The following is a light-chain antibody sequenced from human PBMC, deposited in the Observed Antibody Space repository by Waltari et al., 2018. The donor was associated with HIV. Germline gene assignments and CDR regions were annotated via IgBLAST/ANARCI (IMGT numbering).Light chain of an antibody. J-gene: IGLJ3*02. CDR3: QVWDSSNEHVV. CDR1: NIGGKS. CDR2: YNS. V-gene: IGLV3-21*04. Sequence: SYVLPQPPSVSVAPGAAATISCGAWNIGGKSGHWYKQQPGQAPVLVTRYNSDRPSGITDRISDSNSGHTATLTITSVEAGDEATYYCQVWDSSNEHVVFGGGTELTVL.